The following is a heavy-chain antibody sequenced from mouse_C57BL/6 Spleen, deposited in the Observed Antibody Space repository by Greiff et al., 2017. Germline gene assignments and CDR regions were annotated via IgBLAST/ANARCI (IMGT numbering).Heavy chain of an antibody. CDR3: ARPLITTVVVPGFAY. V-gene: IGHV5-6*01. CDR1: GFTFSSYG. Sequence: EVKLMESGGDLVKPGGSLKLSCAASGFTFSSYGMSWVRQTPDKRLEWVATISSGGSYTYYPDSVKGRLTISRDNAKNTLYLQMSSLKSEDTAMYYCARPLITTVVVPGFAYWGQGTLVTVSA. CDR2: ISSGGSYT. J-gene: IGHJ3*01. D-gene: IGHD1-1*01.